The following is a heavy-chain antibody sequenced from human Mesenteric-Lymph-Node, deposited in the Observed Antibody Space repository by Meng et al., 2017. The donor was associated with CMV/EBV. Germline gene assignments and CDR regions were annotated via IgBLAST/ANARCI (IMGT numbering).Heavy chain of an antibody. CDR2: ISGSGDNT. Sequence: ETLSLTCAASRFTFSRYDMNWVRQAPGKGLEWVSIISGSGDNTHYADSVKGRFTISRDNSKNTVYLQVNSLRAEDTAIYYCAKEVYGSGNSFLLEGMDVWGQGTTVTVSS. CDR1: RFTFSRYD. J-gene: IGHJ6*02. CDR3: AKEVYGSGNSFLLEGMDV. V-gene: IGHV3-23*01. D-gene: IGHD3-10*01.